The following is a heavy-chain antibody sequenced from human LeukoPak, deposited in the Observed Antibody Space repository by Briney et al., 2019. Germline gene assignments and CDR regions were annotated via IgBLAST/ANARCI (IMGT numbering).Heavy chain of an antibody. CDR1: GGSFSGYY. CDR3: ARHNWRRYMDV. D-gene: IGHD3-3*01. Sequence: SETLSLTCAVYGGSFSGYYWSWIRQPPGKGLEWIGVINHSGSTNYNPSLKSRVTISVDTSKNQFSLKLSSVTAADTAVYYCARHNWRRYMDVWGKGTTVTISS. J-gene: IGHJ6*03. CDR2: INHSGST. V-gene: IGHV4-34*01.